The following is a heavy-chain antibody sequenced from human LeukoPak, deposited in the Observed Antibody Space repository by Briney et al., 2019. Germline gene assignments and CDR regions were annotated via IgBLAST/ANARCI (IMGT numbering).Heavy chain of an antibody. CDR1: TSR. V-gene: IGHV1-18*01. CDR3: ARDLWNFYDDSGYNRDFDS. J-gene: IGHJ5*01. CDR2: IGTYGGDT. Sequence: GASVKVSCKATSRISWVRQAPGQGLEWMGWIGTYGGDTYYAQKFQGRSTVTTDTSTSTVYMELRNLRSDDTAVYYCARDLWNFYDDSGYNRDFDSWGQGALVTVSS. D-gene: IGHD3-22*01.